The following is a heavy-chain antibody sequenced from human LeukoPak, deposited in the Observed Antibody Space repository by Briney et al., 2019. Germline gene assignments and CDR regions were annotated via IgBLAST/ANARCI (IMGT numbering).Heavy chain of an antibody. CDR2: IYYSGST. V-gene: IGHV4-59*12. CDR1: GGSISSYY. D-gene: IGHD2-15*01. Sequence: PSETLSLTCTVSGGSISSYYWSWIRQPPGEGLEWIGYIYYSGSTNYNPSLKSRVTMSVDTSKNQFSLKLSSVTAADTAVYYCARGGNEYCSGGSCYAQGYWGQGTLVTVSS. J-gene: IGHJ4*02. CDR3: ARGGNEYCSGGSCYAQGY.